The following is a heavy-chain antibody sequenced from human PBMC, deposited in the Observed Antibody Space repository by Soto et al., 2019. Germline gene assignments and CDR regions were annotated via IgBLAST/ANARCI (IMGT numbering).Heavy chain of an antibody. Sequence: EVQLVESGGGLVKPGGSLRLSCAASGFTFSSYSMNWVRQAPGKGLEWVSSISSSSSYIYYADSVKGRFTISRDNAKNSLYLQMNSLRAEDTAVYYCARDAVYSSGWYYFDYWGQGTLVTVSS. J-gene: IGHJ4*02. V-gene: IGHV3-21*01. CDR2: ISSSSSYI. D-gene: IGHD6-19*01. CDR3: ARDAVYSSGWYYFDY. CDR1: GFTFSSYS.